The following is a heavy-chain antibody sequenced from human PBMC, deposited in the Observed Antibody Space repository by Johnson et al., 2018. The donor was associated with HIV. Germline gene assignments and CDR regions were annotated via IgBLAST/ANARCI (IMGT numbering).Heavy chain of an antibody. CDR2: ISGSGGST. D-gene: IGHD1-26*01. CDR1: GFTVSSNY. Sequence: VKLVESGGGLVQPGGSLRLSCAASGFTVSSNYMSWVRQAPGKGLEWVSVISGSGGSTYYADSVKGRFTISRDNSKNTLYLQMNSLRAEDTAVYYCARGGGVVGNAFDIWGQGTMVTVSS. J-gene: IGHJ3*02. V-gene: IGHV3-66*02. CDR3: ARGGGVVGNAFDI.